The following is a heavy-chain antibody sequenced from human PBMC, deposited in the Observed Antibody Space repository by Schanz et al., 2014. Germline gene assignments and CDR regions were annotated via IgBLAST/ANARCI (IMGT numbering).Heavy chain of an antibody. Sequence: VQLVESGGGVVQPGGSLRLSCAASGFIFSKYAMTWVRQAPGKGLEWVSAITDSGGSTYYADSVRGRFIISRDNSKNTLYLQMNSLRAEDTAVYFCARDGGRDGYNLAFDVWGQGTLVTVSS. V-gene: IGHV3-23*04. D-gene: IGHD5-12*01. J-gene: IGHJ3*01. CDR3: ARDGGRDGYNLAFDV. CDR1: GFIFSKYA. CDR2: ITDSGGST.